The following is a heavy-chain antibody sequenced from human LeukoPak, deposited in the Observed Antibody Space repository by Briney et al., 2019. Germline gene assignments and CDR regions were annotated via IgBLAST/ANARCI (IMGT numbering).Heavy chain of an antibody. CDR3: ARDDTAMGPGWPAGIDY. J-gene: IGHJ4*02. Sequence: ASVKVSCKASGYSFTSNYIHRVRQAPGQGLEWMGMIYPRDGSTSYAQKFQGRVTITADESTSTAYMELSSLRSEDTAVYYCARDDTAMGPGWPAGIDYWGQGTLVTVSS. D-gene: IGHD5-18*01. V-gene: IGHV1-46*01. CDR1: GYSFTSNY. CDR2: IYPRDGST.